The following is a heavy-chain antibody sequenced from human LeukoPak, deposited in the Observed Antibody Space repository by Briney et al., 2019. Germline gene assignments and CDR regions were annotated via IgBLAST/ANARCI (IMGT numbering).Heavy chain of an antibody. D-gene: IGHD6-13*01. J-gene: IGHJ4*02. CDR3: AKVREIAAAGPIDY. V-gene: IGHV3-30*18. CDR2: ISSDGSNK. CDR1: GFTFSSYG. Sequence: GRSLRLSCAASGFTFSSYGMHWDRQAPGKGLEWVAVISSDGSNKYYADSVKGRFTISRDNSKNTLYLQMNSLRAEDTAVYYCAKVREIAAAGPIDYWGQGTLVTVSS.